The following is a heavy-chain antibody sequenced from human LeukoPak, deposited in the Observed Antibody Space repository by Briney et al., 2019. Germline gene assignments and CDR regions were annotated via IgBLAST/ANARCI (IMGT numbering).Heavy chain of an antibody. D-gene: IGHD3-3*01. CDR2: INTNTGNP. V-gene: IGHV7-4-1*02. J-gene: IGHJ4*02. CDR3: ARDQREYYDFWSGYYCLDY. CDR1: GYTFTSYA. Sequence: SVNVSCKASGYTFTSYAMNWVRQAPGQGLEWMGWINTNTGNPTYAQGFTGRFVFSLDTSVSTAYLQISSLKAEDTAVYYCARDQREYYDFWSGYYCLDYWGQGTLVTVSS.